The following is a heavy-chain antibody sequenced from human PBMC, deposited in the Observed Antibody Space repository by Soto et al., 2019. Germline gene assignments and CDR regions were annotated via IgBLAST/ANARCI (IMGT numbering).Heavy chain of an antibody. J-gene: IGHJ6*02. CDR1: GYSFTSYW. D-gene: IGHD3-16*02. Sequence: SGESLKISCTGSGYSFTSYWIGWVRQMPGKGLEWMGIIYPGDSGTRYSPSFQGQVTISADKSISTAYLQWSSLKASDTAMYYCARLDLRLGELSPTPPDYGMDVWGQGTTVTVSS. CDR3: ARLDLRLGELSPTPPDYGMDV. V-gene: IGHV5-51*01. CDR2: IYPGDSGT.